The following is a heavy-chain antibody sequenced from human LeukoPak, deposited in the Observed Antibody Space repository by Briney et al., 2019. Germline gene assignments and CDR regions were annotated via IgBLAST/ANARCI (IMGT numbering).Heavy chain of an antibody. D-gene: IGHD6-19*01. CDR2: IKSKTEGGTT. J-gene: IGHJ4*02. CDR3: TPQYTSGWYGPFDY. V-gene: IGHV3-15*01. CDR1: GFTFTNAW. Sequence: GGSLRLSCAASGFTFTNAWMSWVRQAPGKGLEWVGRIKSKTEGGTTDYAAPVEGRFTISRDDPKKTLFLQMNSLKSEDTAVYYCTPQYTSGWYGPFDYWGQGTLVTVSS.